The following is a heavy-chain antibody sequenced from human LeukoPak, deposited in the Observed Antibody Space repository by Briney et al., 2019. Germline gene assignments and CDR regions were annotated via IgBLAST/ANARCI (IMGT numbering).Heavy chain of an antibody. Sequence: ASVKVSCKASGYTFTNYYIHWVRQAPGQGLEWMGIINPGGRSTSYAQKFQGRVTMTRDTSTSTVYMELSSLRSEDTAVYYCAREIGPIQLHLWGSAFNYWGQGTLVTVSS. J-gene: IGHJ4*02. CDR3: AREIGPIQLHLWGSAFNY. CDR2: INPGGRST. V-gene: IGHV1-46*01. CDR1: GYTFTNYY. D-gene: IGHD5-24*01.